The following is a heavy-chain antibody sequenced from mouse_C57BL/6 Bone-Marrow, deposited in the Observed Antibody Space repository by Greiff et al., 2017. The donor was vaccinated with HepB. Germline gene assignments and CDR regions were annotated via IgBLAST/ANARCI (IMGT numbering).Heavy chain of an antibody. CDR2: IRSKSSNYAT. J-gene: IGHJ1*03. D-gene: IGHD1-1*01. CDR1: GFTFNTYA. V-gene: IGHV10-3*01. Sequence: EVMLVESGGGLVQPKGSLKLSCAASGFTFNTYAMHWVRQAPGKGLEWVARIRSKSSNYATYYADSVKDRFTISRDDSQSMLYLQMNNLKTEDTAMYYCVRDYGSSRHWYFDVWGTGTTVTVSS. CDR3: VRDYGSSRHWYFDV.